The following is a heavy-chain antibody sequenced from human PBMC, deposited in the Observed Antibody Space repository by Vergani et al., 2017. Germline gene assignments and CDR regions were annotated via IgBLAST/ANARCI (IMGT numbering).Heavy chain of an antibody. CDR2: INPNSGGT. D-gene: IGHD2-2*01. J-gene: IGHJ4*02. CDR3: ARAGYCSSTSCYPRR. CDR1: GYTFTGYY. V-gene: IGHV1-2*02. Sequence: QVQLVQSGAEVKKPGASVKVSCKASGYTFTGYYMHWVRQAPGQGLEWMGWINPNSGGTNYAQKFQGRVTMTRDTSISTAYMELSRLRSDDTAVHYCARAGYCSSTSCYPRRWGQGTLVTVSS.